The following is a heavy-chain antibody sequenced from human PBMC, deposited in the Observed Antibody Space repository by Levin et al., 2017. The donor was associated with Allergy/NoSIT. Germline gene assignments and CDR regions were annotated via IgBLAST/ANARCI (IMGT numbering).Heavy chain of an antibody. Sequence: GGSLRLSCAASGFTFSSYSMNWVRQAPGKGLEWVSSISSSSSYIYYADSVKGRFTISRDNAKNSLYLQMNSLRAEDRAVYYCARGGGGIVLMGEYYYYYGMDVWGQGTTVTVSS. CDR2: ISSSSSYI. CDR3: ARGGGGIVLMGEYYYYYGMDV. J-gene: IGHJ6*02. V-gene: IGHV3-21*01. D-gene: IGHD2-8*01. CDR1: GFTFSSYS.